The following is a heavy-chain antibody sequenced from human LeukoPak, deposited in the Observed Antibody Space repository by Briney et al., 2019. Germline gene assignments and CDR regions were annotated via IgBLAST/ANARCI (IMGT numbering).Heavy chain of an antibody. V-gene: IGHV4-59*01. J-gene: IGHJ4*02. CDR1: GGSISSYY. D-gene: IGHD1-14*01. CDR3: ARSRMWFDY. Sequence: PSETLSLTCTVSGGSISSYYWTWIRQPPGKGLEWIGYIYYSGSTNYNPSLKSRVTISVDTSKNQISLKLSSVSAADTAVYYCARSRMWFDYWGQGALVTVSS. CDR2: IYYSGST.